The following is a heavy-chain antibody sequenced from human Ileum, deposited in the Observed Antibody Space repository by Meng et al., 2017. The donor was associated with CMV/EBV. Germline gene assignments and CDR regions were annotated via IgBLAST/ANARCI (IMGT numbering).Heavy chain of an antibody. V-gene: IGHV4-30-4*08. CDR2: IFFSGNT. CDR3: ARFRIAALGNLFDP. J-gene: IGHJ5*02. CDR1: GASISSGDYY. Sequence: QVQLRGSGPGLVKPSQTLSLSCTVSGASISSGDYYWSWIRQPPGKGLEWIGYIFFSGNTYYNPSLNNRVIISIDTPRNQFSLKVDSVTAADTAVYYCARFRIAALGNLFDPWGHGTLVTVPS. D-gene: IGHD6-13*01.